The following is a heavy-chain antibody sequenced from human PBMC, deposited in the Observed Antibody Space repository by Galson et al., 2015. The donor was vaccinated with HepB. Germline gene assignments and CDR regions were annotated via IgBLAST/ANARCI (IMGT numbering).Heavy chain of an antibody. J-gene: IGHJ5*02. CDR1: GYIFTSYD. Sequence: SVKVSCKASGYIFTSYDINWVRQAPGQGLEWMGWMNPNSGNTGYAQKFQGRLNMTRNTSISTAYMELSSLRSEDTAVYYCARLLYNWNDWFEPWGQGTLVTLSS. V-gene: IGHV1-8*01. CDR2: MNPNSGNT. D-gene: IGHD1-1*01. CDR3: ARLLYNWNDWFEP.